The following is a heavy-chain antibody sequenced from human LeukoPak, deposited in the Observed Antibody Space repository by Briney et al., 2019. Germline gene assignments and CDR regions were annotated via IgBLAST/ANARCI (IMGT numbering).Heavy chain of an antibody. CDR1: GYTFTIYY. Sequence: ASVTVSCKSSGYTFTIYYMHWVRQPPRQGLEWMGIIKTSGGSTSYAQTLQDRVTMKRDTSTSRVSRELSSLRSEETVVYSCARDGGYSSGWPRFDYWGQGTLVTVSS. CDR2: IKTSGGST. CDR3: ARDGGYSSGWPRFDY. D-gene: IGHD6-19*01. J-gene: IGHJ4*02. V-gene: IGHV1-46*01.